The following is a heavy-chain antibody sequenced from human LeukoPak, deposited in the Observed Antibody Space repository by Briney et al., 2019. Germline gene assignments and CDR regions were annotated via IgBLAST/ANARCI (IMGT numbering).Heavy chain of an antibody. CDR2: ILYDGSTQ. CDR1: GITFSTFS. Sequence: GGSLRLSCAASGITFSTFSMHWVRQAPGKGLEWVAVILYDGSTQYYADSVRGRFTASRDNSKDTLYLQMNSLRVEDTAVYYCARVDCRSTSCSPFDYWGQGTLVTVSS. V-gene: IGHV3-30*04. CDR3: ARVDCRSTSCSPFDY. J-gene: IGHJ4*02. D-gene: IGHD2-2*01.